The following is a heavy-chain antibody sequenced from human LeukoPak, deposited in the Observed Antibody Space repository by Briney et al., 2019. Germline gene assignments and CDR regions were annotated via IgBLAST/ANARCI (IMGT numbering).Heavy chain of an antibody. Sequence: GGSLRLSCAASGFTLSSYAMHWVRQAPGKGLEWVAVISYDGSNKYYADSVKGRFTISRDNSKNTLYLQMNSLRAEDTAVYDCARDRDVDIVATILDYWGQGTLVTVSS. CDR2: ISYDGSNK. CDR1: GFTLSSYA. CDR3: ARDRDVDIVATILDY. V-gene: IGHV3-30*04. J-gene: IGHJ4*02. D-gene: IGHD5-12*01.